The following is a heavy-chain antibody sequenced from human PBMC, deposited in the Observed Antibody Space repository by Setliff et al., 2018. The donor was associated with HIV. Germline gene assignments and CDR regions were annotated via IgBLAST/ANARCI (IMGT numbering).Heavy chain of an antibody. J-gene: IGHJ4*02. D-gene: IGHD3-10*01. CDR3: ARVGRQLLWFGELLYYLDY. CDR2: INHSGST. Sequence: SETLSLTCTVSGDFFSSDYYWGWIRQPPGKGLEWIGEINHSGSTNYNPSLKSRVTISVDTSKNQFSLKLSSVTAADTAVYYCARVGRQLLWFGELLYYLDYWGQGTLVTVSS. CDR1: GDFFSSDYY. V-gene: IGHV4-34*01.